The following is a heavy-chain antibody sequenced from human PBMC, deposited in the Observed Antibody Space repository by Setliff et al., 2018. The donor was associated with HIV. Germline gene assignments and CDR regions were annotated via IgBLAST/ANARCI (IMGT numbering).Heavy chain of an antibody. Sequence: ASETLSLTCTVSGDSVTSETYCWGWIRQPPEKGLEWIGSSCYSRITYYNSSLKSRATLSVDTPRNQLSLKLSSVTAADTAVYYCVRSGYYWNTSPSFWGHGTLVTVSS. CDR1: GDSVTSETYC. D-gene: IGHD1-1*01. J-gene: IGHJ4*01. CDR2: SCYSRIT. CDR3: VRSGYYWNTSPSF. V-gene: IGHV4-39*01.